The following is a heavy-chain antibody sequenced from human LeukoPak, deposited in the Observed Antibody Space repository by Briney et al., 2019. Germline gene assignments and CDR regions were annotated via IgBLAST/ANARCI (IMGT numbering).Heavy chain of an antibody. Sequence: GGSLRLSCTASGFTFSSYGMHWVRQAPGKGLEWVAIIQYDGSNKHYVDSVRGRFTISRDNSKNTLYLQMNNLRTEDTAVYYCAKERYSSSSLFAITPFDYWGQGTLVTVSS. CDR3: AKERYSSSSLFAITPFDY. CDR2: IQYDGSNK. J-gene: IGHJ4*02. V-gene: IGHV3-30*02. CDR1: GFTFSSYG. D-gene: IGHD6-13*01.